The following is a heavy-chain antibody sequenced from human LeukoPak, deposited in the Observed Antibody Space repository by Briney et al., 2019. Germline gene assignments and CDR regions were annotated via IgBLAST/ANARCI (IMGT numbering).Heavy chain of an antibody. J-gene: IGHJ4*02. Sequence: SETLSLTCTVSGGSISSYYWSWIRQPPGKGLEWIGYIYYSGSTNYNPSLKSRVTISVDTSKNQFSLKLSSVTAADTAVYYCARGTTGWPIDYWGQGTLVIVSS. D-gene: IGHD4-11*01. CDR2: IYYSGST. CDR1: GGSISSYY. V-gene: IGHV4-59*01. CDR3: ARGTTGWPIDY.